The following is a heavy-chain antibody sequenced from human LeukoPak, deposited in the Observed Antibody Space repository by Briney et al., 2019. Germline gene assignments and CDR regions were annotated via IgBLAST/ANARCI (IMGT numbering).Heavy chain of an antibody. J-gene: IGHJ4*02. CDR1: GFTFSSYG. CDR3: AKDLVLRYFDWAFDY. V-gene: IGHV3-30*18. CDR2: TSYDGSNK. D-gene: IGHD3-9*01. Sequence: GRSLRLSCAASGFTFSSYGMHWGRQAPGKGLELVAVTSYDGSNKYYADSVKGRFTISRDNSKNTLYLQMNSLRAEDTAVYYCAKDLVLRYFDWAFDYWGQGTLVTVSS.